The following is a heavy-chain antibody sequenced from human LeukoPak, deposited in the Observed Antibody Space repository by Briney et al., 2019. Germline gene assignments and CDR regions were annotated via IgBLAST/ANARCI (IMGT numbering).Heavy chain of an antibody. CDR2: ISSSGSTI. J-gene: IGHJ6*02. D-gene: IGHD2-21*01. Sequence: GGSLRVSCAASGFTFSDYYMSWIRQAPGKGVEWVSYISSSGSTIYYADSVKGRFTISRDNAKNSLYLQMNSLRAEDTAVYYCARENVGIGPTDYGMDVWGQGTTVTVSS. CDR1: GFTFSDYY. CDR3: ARENVGIGPTDYGMDV. V-gene: IGHV3-11*04.